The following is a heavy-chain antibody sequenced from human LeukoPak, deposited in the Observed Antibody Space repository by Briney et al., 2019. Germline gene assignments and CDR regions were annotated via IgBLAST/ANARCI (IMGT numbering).Heavy chain of an antibody. V-gene: IGHV1-2*02. Sequence: ASVKVSCKASGYTFTGYYMHWVRQGPGQGLEWMGWINPNSGGTNYAQKFQGRVTMTRDTSISTAYMELSRLRSDDTAVYYCARDYYDSSGYPNWFDPWGQGTLVTVSS. CDR3: ARDYYDSSGYPNWFDP. CDR2: INPNSGGT. CDR1: GYTFTGYY. J-gene: IGHJ5*02. D-gene: IGHD3-22*01.